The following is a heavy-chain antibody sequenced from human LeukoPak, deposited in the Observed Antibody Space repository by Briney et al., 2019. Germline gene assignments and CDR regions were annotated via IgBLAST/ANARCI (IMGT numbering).Heavy chain of an antibody. D-gene: IGHD5-12*01. Sequence: PGGSLRLSCAASGFTFSSYAIHWVRQGPGKGLEWVAVISFDGNNKYYADSVKGRFTISRDNSKNTLSLQMNSLRPEDTAVYYCGRDRGVATMDYWGQGTLVTVSS. CDR3: GRDRGVATMDY. J-gene: IGHJ4*02. CDR1: GFTFSSYA. V-gene: IGHV3-30*14. CDR2: ISFDGNNK.